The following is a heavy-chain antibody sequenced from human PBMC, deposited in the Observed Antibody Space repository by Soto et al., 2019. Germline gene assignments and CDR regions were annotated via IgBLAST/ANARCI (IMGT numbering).Heavy chain of an antibody. J-gene: IGHJ4*02. CDR1: GYTFTNYV. D-gene: IGHD2-15*01. CDR2: INAGDDNT. CDR3: ARESGNPLDY. V-gene: IGHV1-3*01. Sequence: KIGASVKVSCKASGYTFTNYVMHWVRQAPGQRLEWMGSINAGDDNTKYSQKFQGRVTITTDTSASTAYMELSSLRSEDTAVYYCARESGNPLDYWGQGTLVTVSS.